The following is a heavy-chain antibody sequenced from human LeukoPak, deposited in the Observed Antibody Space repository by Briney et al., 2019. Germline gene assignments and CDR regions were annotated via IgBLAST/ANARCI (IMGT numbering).Heavy chain of an antibody. Sequence: SETLSLTCTVSGGSISSSSYYWGWIHQPPGKGLEWIGSIYHSGSTYYNPSLKSRVTISVDTSKNQFSLKLSSVTAADTAVYYCARENCSGGSCYYYYYYYYMDVWGKGTTVTVSS. CDR3: ARENCSGGSCYYYYYYYYMDV. D-gene: IGHD2-15*01. V-gene: IGHV4-39*07. J-gene: IGHJ6*03. CDR2: IYHSGST. CDR1: GGSISSSSYY.